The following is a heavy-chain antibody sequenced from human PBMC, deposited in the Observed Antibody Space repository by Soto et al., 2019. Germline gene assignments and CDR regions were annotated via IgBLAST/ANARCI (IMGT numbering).Heavy chain of an antibody. V-gene: IGHV4-28*01. CDR1: GYSISSSNW. J-gene: IGHJ4*02. CDR3: ARREIQCPIDY. CDR2: IHDSGTT. Sequence: QVQLPESGPGLVKPSDTLSLTCAVSGYSISSSNWWGWIRQPPGKGLEWIGYIHDSGTTYYNPSLKSRVTTSVDTSKNQFSLKLTSVTAVDTAVYYCARREIQCPIDYCVQGALVIVSS. D-gene: IGHD1-26*01.